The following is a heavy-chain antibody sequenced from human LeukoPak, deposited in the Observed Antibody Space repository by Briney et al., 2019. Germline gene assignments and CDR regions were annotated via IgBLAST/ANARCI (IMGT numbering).Heavy chain of an antibody. V-gene: IGHV1-69*06. CDR3: ATAFHSGDARSLDY. CDR1: GGTFSSYA. J-gene: IGHJ4*02. CDR2: IIPIFGTA. Sequence: SVKVSCKASGGTFSSYAISWVRQAPGQGLEWMGGIIPIFGTANYAQKFQGRVTMTEDTSTDTAYMELSSLRSEDTAVYYCATAFHSGDARSLDYWGQGTLVTVSS. D-gene: IGHD3-10*01.